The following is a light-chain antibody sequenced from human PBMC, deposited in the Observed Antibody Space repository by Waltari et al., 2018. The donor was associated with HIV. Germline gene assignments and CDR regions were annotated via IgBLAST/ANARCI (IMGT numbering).Light chain of an antibody. J-gene: IGLJ3*02. Sequence: QSALTQPPSVPGSPGQSIVISCTGPSDDVGSYNYVSWYQQHPGKVPKLVIYDVTSRPSGVSNRFSGSKSGNTASLTISGLRADDEADYYCSSYVGSSTSWLFGGGTKLTV. CDR3: SSYVGSSTSWL. V-gene: IGLV2-14*03. CDR2: DVT. CDR1: SDDVGSYNY.